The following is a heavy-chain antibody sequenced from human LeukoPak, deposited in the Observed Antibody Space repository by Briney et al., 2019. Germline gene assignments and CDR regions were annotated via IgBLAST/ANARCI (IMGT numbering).Heavy chain of an antibody. CDR2: IYYSGST. J-gene: IGHJ5*02. CDR3: ARGPLGYCSGGSCPNWFDP. Sequence: PSETLSLTCTVSGGSISSYYWSWIRQPPGKGLEWIGYIYYSGSTNYNPSLKSRVTKSVDTSKNQFSLKLSSVTAADTAVYYCARGPLGYCSGGSCPNWFDPWGQGTLVTVSS. D-gene: IGHD2-15*01. CDR1: GGSISSYY. V-gene: IGHV4-59*01.